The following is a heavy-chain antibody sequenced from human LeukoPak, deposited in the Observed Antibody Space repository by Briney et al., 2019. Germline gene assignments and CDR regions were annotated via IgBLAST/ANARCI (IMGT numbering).Heavy chain of an antibody. CDR1: TFSFSSHG. CDR3: ATLVKTWEGGRGYFDH. V-gene: IGHV3-30*02. J-gene: IGHJ4*02. D-gene: IGHD2-8*02. CDR2: IYKDENDK. Sequence: PGGSLRLSCAASTFSFSSHGLYWVRQAPGKGLEWVAFIYKDENDKGYADSVKGRFTISRDNSNNMLYLQMNSLRADDAAVYYCATLVKTWEGGRGYFDHWGQGTLLTVSS.